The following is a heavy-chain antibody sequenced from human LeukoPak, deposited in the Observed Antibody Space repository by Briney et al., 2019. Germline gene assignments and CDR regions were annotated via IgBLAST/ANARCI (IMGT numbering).Heavy chain of an antibody. CDR3: ARVNDYDSGSYYTRDY. J-gene: IGHJ4*02. CDR2: MNPNSGNT. CDR1: GYTFTSYD. V-gene: IGHV1-8*01. D-gene: IGHD3-10*01. Sequence: ASVKVSCKASGYTFTSYDINWVRQATGQGLEWMGWMNPNSGNTGYAQKFQGRVTMTRNTSISTAYMELSSLRSEDTAVYYCARVNDYDSGSYYTRDYWGQGTLVTASS.